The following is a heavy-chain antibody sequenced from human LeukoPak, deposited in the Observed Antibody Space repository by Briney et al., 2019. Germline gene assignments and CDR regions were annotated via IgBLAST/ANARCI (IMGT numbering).Heavy chain of an antibody. D-gene: IGHD1-1*01. CDR1: GFSFSTYS. CDR3: VRGNPYNWSY. J-gene: IGHJ4*02. V-gene: IGHV3-48*04. Sequence: GGSLRLSCAASGFSFSTYSMHWVRQAPGKGLEWVTYISSSSSTINYADSVKGRFTISRDNAKNSLYLQMNSLRAEDTAVYYCVRGNPYNWSYWGQGTLVTVSS. CDR2: ISSSSSTI.